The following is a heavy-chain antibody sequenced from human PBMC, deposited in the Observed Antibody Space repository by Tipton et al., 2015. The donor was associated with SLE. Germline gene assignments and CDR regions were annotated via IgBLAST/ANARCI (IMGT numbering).Heavy chain of an antibody. V-gene: IGHV1-69*05. D-gene: IGHD3-10*01. Sequence: QLVQSGAEVKKPGSSVKVSCKASGGTFSSPAISWVRQAPGQGLEWMGGIIPIFGTTNYAQKFRGRVTITTDESTSTAYMELSRLRSEDTAVYYCARDGSGSGSHYLDHWGQGTLVTVSS. CDR2: IIPIFGTT. J-gene: IGHJ4*02. CDR3: ARDGSGSGSHYLDH. CDR1: GGTFSSPA.